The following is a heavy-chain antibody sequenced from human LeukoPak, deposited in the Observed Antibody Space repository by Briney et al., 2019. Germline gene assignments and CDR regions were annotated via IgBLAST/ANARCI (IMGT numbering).Heavy chain of an antibody. J-gene: IGHJ4*02. D-gene: IGHD4-17*01. V-gene: IGHV3-23*01. CDR1: GFTFSNYA. CDR3: AKAPFSRTYGGYYDY. Sequence: GGSLRLSCTVSGFTFSNYAVGWVRQAPGKGLEWVSTISGDAISTFYGDSVKGRFTISRDNSKNTLYLQMNSLRAEDTAVYYCAKAPFSRTYGGYYDYWGQGTLVTVSS. CDR2: ISGDAIST.